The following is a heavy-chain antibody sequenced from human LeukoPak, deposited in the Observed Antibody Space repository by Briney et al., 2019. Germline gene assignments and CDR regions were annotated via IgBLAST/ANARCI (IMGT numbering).Heavy chain of an antibody. CDR3: AGYGDYDAPSVDY. D-gene: IGHD4-17*01. Sequence: SETLSLTCAVSGGSISSGGYSWSWIRQPPGKGLEWIGYIYHSGSTYYNPSLKSRVTISVDRSKNQFSLKLSSVTAADTAVYYCAGYGDYDAPSVDYWGQGTLVTVSS. V-gene: IGHV4-30-2*01. J-gene: IGHJ4*02. CDR1: GGSISSGGYS. CDR2: IYHSGST.